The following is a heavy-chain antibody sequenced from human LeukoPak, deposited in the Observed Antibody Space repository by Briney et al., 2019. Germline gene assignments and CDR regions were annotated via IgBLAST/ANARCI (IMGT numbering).Heavy chain of an antibody. CDR3: ASGYSGYDLNY. CDR1: DFRYYY. V-gene: IGHV1-2*02. CDR2: INPKSGET. Sequence: ASVKLCFTTSDFRYYYMNWVLQAPGQGLGWLGWINPKSGETDYARKLQGRVTMTRDTSISTAYMELSGLKPDDTAIYFCASGYSGYDLNYWGQGTQVTVSS. D-gene: IGHD5-12*01. J-gene: IGHJ4*02.